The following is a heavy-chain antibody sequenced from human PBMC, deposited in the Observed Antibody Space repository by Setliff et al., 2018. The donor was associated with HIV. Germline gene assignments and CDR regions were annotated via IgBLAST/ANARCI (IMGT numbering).Heavy chain of an antibody. CDR3: AKGGGTTVALAFNN. J-gene: IGHJ4*02. CDR2: VSWNGGSV. V-gene: IGHV3-9*03. Sequence: GGSLRLSCAASGFTFDDYAMHWVRQAPGKGLEWGSGVSWNGGSVGYADSVKGRFTVSRDNAKNSLYLQMNSPRPEDMGLYYCAKGGGTTVALAFNNWGQGTLVTVSS. D-gene: IGHD4-17*01. CDR1: GFTFDDYA.